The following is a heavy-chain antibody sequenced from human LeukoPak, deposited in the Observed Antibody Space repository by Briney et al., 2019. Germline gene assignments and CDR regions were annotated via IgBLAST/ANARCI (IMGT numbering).Heavy chain of an antibody. J-gene: IGHJ6*04. Sequence: GGCLRLGCAASAFTFSSDEREWVRRAPGKGLGWVSYSSRSGSIISYADGVRGRFTRYRDNDKHSLYVQMNSWRGEGTAVYYCAELGITMIGGVWGKGTTVTISS. CDR1: AFTFSSDE. D-gene: IGHD3-10*02. V-gene: IGHV3-48*03. CDR2: SSRSGSII. CDR3: AELGITMIGGV.